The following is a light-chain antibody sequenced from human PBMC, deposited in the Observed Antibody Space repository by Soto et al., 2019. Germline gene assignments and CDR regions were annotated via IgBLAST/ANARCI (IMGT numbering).Light chain of an antibody. CDR2: DAS. J-gene: IGKJ1*01. CDR1: QTVDNW. CDR3: QRYNSNSRT. Sequence: DIQMTQSPSTLSASVGDRVTITCRASQTVDNWVAWYQQKPGKAPKFLIYDASNLESGVPSRFSGRGSGTEFTLTISSLQPDDVATYYCQRYNSNSRTFGQGTRV. V-gene: IGKV1-5*01.